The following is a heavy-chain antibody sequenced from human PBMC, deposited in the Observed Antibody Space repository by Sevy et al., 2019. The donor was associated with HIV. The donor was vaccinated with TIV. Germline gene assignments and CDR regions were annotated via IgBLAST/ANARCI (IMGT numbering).Heavy chain of an antibody. CDR1: GLIFSNAW. Sequence: GGSLRLSCAASGLIFSNAWMSWVRQAPGKGLEWVGRIKRKADGGITDYAAPVKGRFTISRDDSENTVYLQMDSLKTEDTALYYCATNGAIPTTVFQRWGQGTLVTVSS. D-gene: IGHD2-2*02. V-gene: IGHV3-15*01. J-gene: IGHJ1*01. CDR3: ATNGAIPTTVFQR. CDR2: IKRKADGGIT.